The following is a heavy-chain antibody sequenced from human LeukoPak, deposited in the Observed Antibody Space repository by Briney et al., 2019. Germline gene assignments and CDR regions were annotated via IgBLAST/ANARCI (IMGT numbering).Heavy chain of an antibody. CDR3: ARVDYGSGRYYFDY. J-gene: IGHJ4*02. CDR1: GGSISSSYYY. CDR2: IYYSGST. D-gene: IGHD3-10*01. V-gene: IGHV4-39*07. Sequence: PSETLSLTCTVSGGSISSSYYYWGWIRQPPGKGLEWIGSIYYSGSTYYNPSLKSRVTISVDTSKNQFSLKLSSVTAADTAVYYCARVDYGSGRYYFDYWGQGTLVTVSS.